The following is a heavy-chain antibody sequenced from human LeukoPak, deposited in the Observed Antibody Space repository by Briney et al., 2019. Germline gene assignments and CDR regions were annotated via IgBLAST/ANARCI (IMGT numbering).Heavy chain of an antibody. D-gene: IGHD3-16*01. CDR2: IYPDDSDT. J-gene: IGHJ3*02. V-gene: IGHV5-51*01. CDR1: GYSFTNYW. Sequence: GESLKIPCKGSGYSFTNYWIAWVRQMPGKGLEWMGIIYPDDSDTGYSPSFQGQVTISADKSISTAYLQWSSLKASDTAMYYCARIWLRAFDIWGQGTMVTVSS. CDR3: ARIWLRAFDI.